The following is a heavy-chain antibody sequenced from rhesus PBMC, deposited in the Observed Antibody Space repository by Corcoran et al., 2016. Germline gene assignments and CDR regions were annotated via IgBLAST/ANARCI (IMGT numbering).Heavy chain of an antibody. Sequence: EVQLVQSGAEVKRPGESLKISCKTSGYSFTNYWISWVRQMPGKGLEWMGAIDPSDSDTSYTPSFQGQVTISADNSISTAYLQWSSLKASDTATYYCARGWGTVTVFDFWGQGLRVTVSS. J-gene: IGHJ3*01. CDR3: ARGWGTVTVFDF. CDR2: IDPSDSDT. V-gene: IGHV5-2*01. D-gene: IGHD4-23*01. CDR1: GYSFTNYW.